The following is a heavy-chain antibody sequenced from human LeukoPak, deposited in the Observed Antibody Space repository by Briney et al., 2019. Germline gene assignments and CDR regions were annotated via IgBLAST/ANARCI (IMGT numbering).Heavy chain of an antibody. CDR1: GYTFTSYY. CDR2: INPSRSST. CDR3: AMGSGYYPGY. D-gene: IGHD3-3*01. Sequence: ASVKVSCKASGYTFTSYYMHWGRQAPGPGLELMGIINPSRSSTSYAQKFQGRVTMTRDMSTSTVYMELSSLRSEDTAVYYCAMGSGYYPGYWGQGTLVTVSS. V-gene: IGHV1-46*01. J-gene: IGHJ4*02.